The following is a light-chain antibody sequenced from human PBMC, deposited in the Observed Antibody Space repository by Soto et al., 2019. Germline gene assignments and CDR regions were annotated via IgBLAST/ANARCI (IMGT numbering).Light chain of an antibody. Sequence: EIVLTQSPGTLSLSPGERATLSCRANQSVSSSYLAWYQQKPGQAPRLLIYGASSRATGIPDRFSGSGSGTDLTLTISRLVPEDFALYYCQQYGSSPPVTFGPGTKVDIK. J-gene: IGKJ3*01. CDR1: QSVSSSY. CDR2: GAS. CDR3: QQYGSSPPVT. V-gene: IGKV3-20*01.